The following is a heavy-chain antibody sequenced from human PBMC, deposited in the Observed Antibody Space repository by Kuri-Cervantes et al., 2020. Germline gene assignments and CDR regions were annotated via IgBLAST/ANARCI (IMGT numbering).Heavy chain of an antibody. J-gene: IGHJ4*02. Sequence: ASVKVSCKASGYTFTGYYMYWVRQAPGQGLEGMGWIDPYSGDSNYAQKFQGRVTMTRDTSISTAYMELSRLRSDDTAFYYCAATKQDFDYWGQGTLVTVSS. CDR1: GYTFTGYY. CDR3: AATKQDFDY. V-gene: IGHV1-2*02. CDR2: IDPYSGDS.